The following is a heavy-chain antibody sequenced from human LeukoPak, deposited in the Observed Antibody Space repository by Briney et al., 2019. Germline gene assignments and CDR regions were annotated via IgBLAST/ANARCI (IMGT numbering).Heavy chain of an antibody. Sequence: SETLSLTCAVYGGSFSGYYWSWIRQPPGKGLEWIGEINNSGSTNYNPSLKGRVTISVDTSKNQFSLKLSSVTAADTAVYYCARGGTVTTFGRGRRSHWFDPWGQGTLVTVSS. CDR2: INNSGST. D-gene: IGHD4-17*01. CDR1: GGSFSGYY. CDR3: ARGGTVTTFGRGRRSHWFDP. V-gene: IGHV4-34*01. J-gene: IGHJ5*02.